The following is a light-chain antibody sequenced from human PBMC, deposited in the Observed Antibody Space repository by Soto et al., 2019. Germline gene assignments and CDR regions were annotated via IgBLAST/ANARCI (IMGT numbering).Light chain of an antibody. J-gene: IGLJ2*01. Sequence: QSALTQPASVSGSPGQSITISCTGTSSDVGSYNYVSWYQQYPGKAPKLMIYDVSNRPSGVSYRFSGSKSGNTASLTISGLKAEEEADYYYSSNTPSTTHVVFGGGTKLTVL. V-gene: IGLV2-14*01. CDR1: SSDVGSYNY. CDR3: SSNTPSTTHVV. CDR2: DVS.